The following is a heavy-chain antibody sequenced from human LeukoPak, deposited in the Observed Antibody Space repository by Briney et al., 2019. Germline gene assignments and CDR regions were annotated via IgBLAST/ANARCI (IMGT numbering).Heavy chain of an antibody. CDR3: ARRSYVGSTSAFDI. J-gene: IGHJ3*02. V-gene: IGHV5-51*01. CDR1: GYSFANYW. D-gene: IGHD1-26*01. Sequence: GASLKISCKDIGYSFANYWFGWVRPLPGKGLEWIGVIYPGDSDTIYSPSFQGHVTFSADKSVSTAYLQWSSLRASDTAMYYCARRSYVGSTSAFDIWGQGTMVTVSS. CDR2: IYPGDSDT.